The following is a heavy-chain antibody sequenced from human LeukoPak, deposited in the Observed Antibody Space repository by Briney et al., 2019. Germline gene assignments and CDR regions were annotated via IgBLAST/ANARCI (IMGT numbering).Heavy chain of an antibody. J-gene: IGHJ4*02. CDR1: GGTFSSYA. Sequence: ASVKVSCKASGGTFSSYAISWVRQAPGQGLEWMGGIIPIFGTVNYAQKFQGRVTITADKSTSTAYMELSSLRSEDTAVYYCARGPSGMVTYFDYWGQGTLVTVSS. CDR2: IIPIFGTV. D-gene: IGHD3-3*01. CDR3: ARGPSGMVTYFDY. V-gene: IGHV1-69*06.